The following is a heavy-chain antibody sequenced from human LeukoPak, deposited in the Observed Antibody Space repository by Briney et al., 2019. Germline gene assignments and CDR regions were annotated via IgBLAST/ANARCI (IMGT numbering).Heavy chain of an antibody. V-gene: IGHV4-34*01. CDR1: GGSFSGYY. CDR3: ARKSRNYYGSAAGFYYYYYMDV. Sequence: SETLSLTCAVYGGSFSGYYWSWIRQPPGKGLEWIGEINHSGSTNYNPSLKSRVTISVDTSKNQFSLKLSSVTAADTAVYYCARKSRNYYGSAAGFYYYYYMDVWGKGTTVTVSS. D-gene: IGHD3-10*01. CDR2: INHSGST. J-gene: IGHJ6*03.